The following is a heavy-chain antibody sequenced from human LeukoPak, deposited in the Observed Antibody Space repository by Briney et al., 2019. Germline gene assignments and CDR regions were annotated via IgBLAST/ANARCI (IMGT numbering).Heavy chain of an antibody. V-gene: IGHV4-59*12. CDR2: IFYKGGT. D-gene: IGHD3-22*01. J-gene: IGHJ3*02. CDR3: AKSNGYGLMDI. CDR1: GFTFSSYG. Sequence: GSLRLSCAASGFTFSSYGMHWVRLPPGKALEWIGNIFYKGGTYYTPSLKSRVTISLDTSRNQFSLKLNSVTAADTAVYYCAKSNGYGLMDIWGQGTMVTVSS.